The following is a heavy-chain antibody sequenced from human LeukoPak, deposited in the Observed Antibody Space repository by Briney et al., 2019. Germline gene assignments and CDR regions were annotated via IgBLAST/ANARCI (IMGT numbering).Heavy chain of an antibody. V-gene: IGHV4-38-2*01. Sequence: TSETLSLTCAVSGYSISSGYYWGWIRQPPGKGLEWIGSIYHSGSTYYNPSLKSRVTISVDTSKNQFSLKLSSVTAADTAVYYCARHDIVVVPAATELDYWGQGTLVTVSS. D-gene: IGHD2-2*01. J-gene: IGHJ4*02. CDR3: ARHDIVVVPAATELDY. CDR2: IYHSGST. CDR1: GYSISSGYY.